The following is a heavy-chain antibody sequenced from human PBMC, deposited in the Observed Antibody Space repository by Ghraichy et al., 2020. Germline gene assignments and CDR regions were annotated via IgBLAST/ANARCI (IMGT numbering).Heavy chain of an antibody. CDR3: AKDYSSSWSYYFDY. CDR1: GFTFDDYA. V-gene: IGHV3-43D*03. J-gene: IGHJ4*02. D-gene: IGHD6-13*01. Sequence: GGSLRLSCAASGFTFDDYAMHWVRQAPGKGLEWVSLISWDGGSTYYADSVKGRFTISRDNSKNSLYLQMNSLRAEDTALYYCAKDYSSSWSYYFDYWGQGTLVTVSS. CDR2: ISWDGGST.